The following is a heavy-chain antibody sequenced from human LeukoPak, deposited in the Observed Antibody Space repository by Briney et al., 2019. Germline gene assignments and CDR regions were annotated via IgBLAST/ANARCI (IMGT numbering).Heavy chain of an antibody. D-gene: IGHD3-10*01. V-gene: IGHV3-7*03. CDR1: GFTFSSYW. CDR2: IKQDRSEK. CDR3: ARDVGDPKRITMVRGVISSYYGMDV. Sequence: GGSLRLSCAASGFTFSSYWMSWVRQAPGKGLEWVANIKQDRSEKYYVDSVKGRFTISRDNAKNSLYLQMNSLRAEDTAVYYCARDVGDPKRITMVRGVISSYYGMDVWGQGTTVTVSS. J-gene: IGHJ6*02.